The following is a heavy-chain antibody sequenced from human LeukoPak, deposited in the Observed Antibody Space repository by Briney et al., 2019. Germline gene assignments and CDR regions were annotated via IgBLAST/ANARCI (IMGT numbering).Heavy chain of an antibody. D-gene: IGHD3-22*01. CDR2: IKSDGST. CDR1: GFTFSSYW. CDR3: ARAPSEIGGYYPEYFRH. Sequence: GSLRLSCAASGFTFSSYWMHWVRQAPGKGLVCVSRIKSDGSTRYADSVKGRFTISRDNAKNAVSLQMNSLRAEDTGVYYCARAPSEIGGYYPEYFRHWGQGTLVTVSP. V-gene: IGHV3-74*01. J-gene: IGHJ1*01.